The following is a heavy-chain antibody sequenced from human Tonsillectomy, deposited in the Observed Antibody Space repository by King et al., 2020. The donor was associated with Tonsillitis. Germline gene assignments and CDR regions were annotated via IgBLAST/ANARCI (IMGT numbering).Heavy chain of an antibody. Sequence: VQLVESGGGLVQPGGSLRLSCAASGFTFSSYWMHWVRQAPGKGLVWVSRINSDGSTTSYADSVKGRFTISRDNAKNTLNLQMNSLRAEDTAVYYCARSWGDYGAYGYWGQGTLVTVSS. CDR3: ARSWGDYGAYGY. CDR2: INSDGSTT. V-gene: IGHV3-74*01. D-gene: IGHD4-17*01. CDR1: GFTFSSYW. J-gene: IGHJ4*02.